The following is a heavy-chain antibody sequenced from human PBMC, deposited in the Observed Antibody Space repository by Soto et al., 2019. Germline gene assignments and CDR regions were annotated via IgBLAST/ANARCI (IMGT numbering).Heavy chain of an antibody. CDR1: GYAXNVYY. CDR3: ARERPGGDAFDI. J-gene: IGHJ3*02. D-gene: IGHD3-10*01. CDR2: INPNSGGT. V-gene: IGHV1-2*02. Sequence: SXKVYCKATGYAXNVYYVGLVRKAPGQGLEWMGWINPNSGGTNYAQKFQGRVTMTRDTSISTAYMELSRMRSHDTVLYYCARERPGGDAFDIWGQATMVPVSS.